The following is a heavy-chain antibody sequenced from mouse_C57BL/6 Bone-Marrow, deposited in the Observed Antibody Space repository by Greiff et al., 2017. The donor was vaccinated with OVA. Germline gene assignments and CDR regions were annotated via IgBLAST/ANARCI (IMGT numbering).Heavy chain of an antibody. V-gene: IGHV2-2*01. J-gene: IGHJ1*03. CDR1: GFSLTSYG. D-gene: IGHD2-4*01. CDR2: IWSGGST. CDR3: ARRDYDYDVWYFDV. Sequence: QVHVKQSGPGLVQPSQSLSITCTVSGFSLTSYGVHWVRQSPGKGLEWLGVIWSGGSTDYNAAFISRLSISKDNSKSQVFFKMNSLQADDTAIYYCARRDYDYDVWYFDVWGTGTTVTVSS.